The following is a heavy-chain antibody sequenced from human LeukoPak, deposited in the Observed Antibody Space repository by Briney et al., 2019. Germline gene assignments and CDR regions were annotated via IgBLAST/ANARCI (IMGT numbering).Heavy chain of an antibody. Sequence: GESLKISCKGSGYTFTNYWIAWVRQMPGKGLEWMGIIYPDDSDTRYSPSFQGQVTISADKSTTTAYLQWSSLEASDTAMYFCARRGGNYYYYNMDVWGQGTLVTVSS. J-gene: IGHJ6*02. CDR3: ARRGGNYYYYNMDV. V-gene: IGHV5-51*01. D-gene: IGHD2-15*01. CDR1: GYTFTNYW. CDR2: IYPDDSDT.